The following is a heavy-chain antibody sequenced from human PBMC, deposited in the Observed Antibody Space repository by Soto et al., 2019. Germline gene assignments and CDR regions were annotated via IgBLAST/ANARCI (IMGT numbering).Heavy chain of an antibody. D-gene: IGHD2-15*01. CDR3: ARSGVVAALDY. J-gene: IGHJ4*02. V-gene: IGHV4-39*01. CDR1: GGSISSSSYY. Sequence: SETLSLTCTVSGGSISSSSYYWGWIRQPLGKGLEWIGSIYYSGSTYYNPSLKSRVTISVDTSKNQFSLKLSSVTAADTAVYYCARSGVVAALDYWGQGTLVTVSS. CDR2: IYYSGST.